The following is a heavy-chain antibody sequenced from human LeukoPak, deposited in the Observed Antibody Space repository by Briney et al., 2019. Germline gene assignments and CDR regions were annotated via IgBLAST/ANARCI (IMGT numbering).Heavy chain of an antibody. CDR1: GFTFSTYA. J-gene: IGHJ4*02. D-gene: IGHD3-10*01. V-gene: IGHV3-23*01. CDR3: AFDYASGSYLGFDY. CDR2: ISGSGTST. Sequence: GGSLRLSCAASGFTFSTYAMTWVRQAPGKGLEWVSAISGSGTSTYYADSVKGRFTISRDNSKNTLYLQMNSLRAEDTAVYYCAFDYASGSYLGFDYWGQGTLVTVSS.